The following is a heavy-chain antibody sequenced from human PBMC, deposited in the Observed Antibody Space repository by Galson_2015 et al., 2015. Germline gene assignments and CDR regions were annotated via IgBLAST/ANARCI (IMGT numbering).Heavy chain of an antibody. CDR3: TRHWDCTSASCFDNWFDP. Sequence: SLRLSCAASGFTFSGSAMHWVRQASGKGLEWVGRIRTKANSYTTSYVASVKGRFTISRDDSKNMAYLQMNSLQTEDTAVYYCTRHWDCTSASCFDNWFDPWGLGTLVTVSS. CDR2: IRTKANSYTT. CDR1: GFTFSGSA. D-gene: IGHD2-2*01. V-gene: IGHV3-73*01. J-gene: IGHJ5*02.